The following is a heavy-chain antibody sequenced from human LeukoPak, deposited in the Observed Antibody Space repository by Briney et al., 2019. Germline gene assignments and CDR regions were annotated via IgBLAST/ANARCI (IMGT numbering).Heavy chain of an antibody. V-gene: IGHV3-7*05. Sequence: PGGSLRLSCAASGFTFRNYWMSWVRQAPGKGLEWVANIKQDGSEKNYVGSVKGRFTISRDNAKNSLYLQMNSLRAEDTAVYYCAREMSWSGRDYWGQGTLVTVSS. D-gene: IGHD3-10*01. CDR2: IKQDGSEK. CDR3: AREMSWSGRDY. J-gene: IGHJ4*02. CDR1: GFTFRNYW.